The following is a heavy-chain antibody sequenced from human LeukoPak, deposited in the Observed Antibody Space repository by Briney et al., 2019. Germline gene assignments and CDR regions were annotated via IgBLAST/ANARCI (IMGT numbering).Heavy chain of an antibody. Sequence: GGSLRLSCAASRFTFSTYAMSWVRQAPGKGLEWDSGLSDGGGYTYYADSVKGRFTISRDIAKNTLYLQMNSLRAEDTAIYYCATAYSTTWSFSDFWGQGTLVTVSS. V-gene: IGHV3-23*01. CDR3: ATAYSTTWSFSDF. CDR1: RFTFSTYA. J-gene: IGHJ4*02. D-gene: IGHD6-13*01. CDR2: LSDGGGYT.